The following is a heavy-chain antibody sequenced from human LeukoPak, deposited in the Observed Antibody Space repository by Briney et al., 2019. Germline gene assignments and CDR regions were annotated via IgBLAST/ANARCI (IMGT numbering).Heavy chain of an antibody. CDR3: ATGGYCSSTSCYTIDY. V-gene: IGHV3-23*01. CDR1: GFTVSSNY. J-gene: IGHJ4*02. CDR2: ISGSGGST. Sequence: PGGSLRLSCAASGFTVSSNYMSWVRQAPGKGLEWVSAISGSGGSTYYADSVKGRFTISRDNSKNTLYLQMNSLRAEDTAVYYCATGGYCSSTSCYTIDYWGQGTLVTVSS. D-gene: IGHD2-2*02.